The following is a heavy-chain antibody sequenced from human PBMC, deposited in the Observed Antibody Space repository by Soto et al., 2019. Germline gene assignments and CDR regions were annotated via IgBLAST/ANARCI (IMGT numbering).Heavy chain of an antibody. D-gene: IGHD4-4*01. Sequence: QVQLQESGPGLVKPSETLSLTCNVSGGSISSYNWSWIRQPPGKGLEWIGYVYYSGSTNYNPSLKSRVTISVDTSKNQFSLKLNSVTAADMAVYYRATYANYNHYWGQGSLVTVSS. CDR1: GGSISSYN. CDR3: ATYANYNHY. CDR2: VYYSGST. J-gene: IGHJ4*02. V-gene: IGHV4-59*01.